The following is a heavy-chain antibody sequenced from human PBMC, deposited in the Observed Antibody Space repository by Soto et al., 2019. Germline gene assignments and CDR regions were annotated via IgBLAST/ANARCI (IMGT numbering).Heavy chain of an antibody. Sequence: QVQLVQSGAEVKEPGSSVKVSCRASGGTFINHAINWVRQAPGQGLEWMGGIIPMFRTAHYAQKLQGRVTIPADEATTTLYMELTSHSSEDTAVYYCARDDATYCGGDCYRYFYYGMDVWGQGTTVTVSS. V-gene: IGHV1-69*01. CDR1: GGTFINHA. CDR2: IIPMFRTA. CDR3: ARDDATYCGGDCYRYFYYGMDV. J-gene: IGHJ6*02. D-gene: IGHD2-21*02.